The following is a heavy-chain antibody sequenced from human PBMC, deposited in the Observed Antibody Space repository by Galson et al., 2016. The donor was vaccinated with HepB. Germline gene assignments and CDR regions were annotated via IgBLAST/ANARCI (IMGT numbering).Heavy chain of an antibody. CDR1: GGSIRGSIYY. CDR2: IYHSGNT. J-gene: IGHJ4*02. CDR3: ASHDDSDWDY. V-gene: IGHV4-39*01. Sequence: SETLSLTYTVSGGSIRGSIYYWGWIRQPPGKGLEWIGSIYHSGNTYYSPSLSPSLKSRATISVDTSKNQFPLKLRSVTAADTAVYYCASHDDSDWDYWGQGTLVTVSP. D-gene: IGHD3-9*01.